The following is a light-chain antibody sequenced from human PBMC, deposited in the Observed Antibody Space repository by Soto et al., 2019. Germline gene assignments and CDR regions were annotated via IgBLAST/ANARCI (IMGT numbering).Light chain of an antibody. Sequence: VVLTQSPGPLSLSPGERSTLSCRPSQTVRNNYLAWYQQKPGQAPRLLIYDASSRATGIPDGFSGGGSGTDFTLTISRLEPEDFAVYYCQQFSIYPLTFGGGTKVDIK. CDR2: DAS. CDR1: QTVRNNY. CDR3: QQFSIYPLT. V-gene: IGKV3-20*01. J-gene: IGKJ4*01.